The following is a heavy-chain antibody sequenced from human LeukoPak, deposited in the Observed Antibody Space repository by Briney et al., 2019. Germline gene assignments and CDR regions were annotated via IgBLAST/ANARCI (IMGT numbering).Heavy chain of an antibody. J-gene: IGHJ3*02. V-gene: IGHV3-49*04. CDR3: TRGRVRYFDWLFPGDHAFDI. CDR1: GFTFGDYA. D-gene: IGHD3-9*01. Sequence: GGSLRLSCTASGFTFGDYAMSWVRQAPGKGPEWVGFIRSKAYGGTTEYAASVKGRFTISRDDSKSIAYLQMNSLKTEDTAVYYCTRGRVRYFDWLFPGDHAFDIWGQGTMVTVSS. CDR2: IRSKAYGGTT.